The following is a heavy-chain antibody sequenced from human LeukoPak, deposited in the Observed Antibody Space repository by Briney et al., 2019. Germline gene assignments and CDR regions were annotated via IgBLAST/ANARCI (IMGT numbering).Heavy chain of an antibody. V-gene: IGHV4-39*01. J-gene: IGHJ3*02. CDR1: GGSISSSSYY. CDR3: ARHSGSYYGAFDI. D-gene: IGHD1-26*01. CDR2: IYYSGST. Sequence: SETLSLTCTVSGGSISSSSYYWGWIRQPPGKGLEWIGSIYYSGSTYYNPSLKSRVTISVDTSKNQFSLKLSSVTAADTAVYYCARHSGSYYGAFDIWGQGTMVTVSS.